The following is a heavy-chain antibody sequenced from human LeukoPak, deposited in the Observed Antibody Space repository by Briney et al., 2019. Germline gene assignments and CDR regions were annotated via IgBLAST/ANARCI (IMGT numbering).Heavy chain of an antibody. Sequence: SETLSLTCAVYGGSFSGYYWSWIRQPPGKGLEWIGEINHSGSTNYNPSLKSRVTISVDTSKNQFSLRLSSVTAADTAVYYCARGQSPRKLIWFGELTHPNNWFDPWGQGTLVTVSS. D-gene: IGHD3-10*01. CDR2: INHSGST. CDR3: ARGQSPRKLIWFGELTHPNNWFDP. J-gene: IGHJ5*02. CDR1: GGSFSGYY. V-gene: IGHV4-34*01.